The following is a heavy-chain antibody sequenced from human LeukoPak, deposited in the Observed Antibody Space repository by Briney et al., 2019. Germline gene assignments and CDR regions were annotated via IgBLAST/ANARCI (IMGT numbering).Heavy chain of an antibody. CDR2: IYHRWST. CDR3: AREYYDSSGYSHDAFDI. V-gene: IGHV4-4*02. J-gene: IGHJ3*02. CDR1: GGSIGSSNW. Sequence: PSETLCLTCAVSGGSIGSSNWWSWVRQPPGRGLGWFGEIYHRWSTNYNPSLKSRVTISVDKSKNQFSLKLRSVTAAYTDVYYCAREYYDSSGYSHDAFDIWGQGTMVTVSS. D-gene: IGHD3-22*01.